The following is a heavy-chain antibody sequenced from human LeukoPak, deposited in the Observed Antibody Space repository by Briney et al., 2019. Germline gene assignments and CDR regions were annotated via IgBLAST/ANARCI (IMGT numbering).Heavy chain of an antibody. CDR2: TRYDGSNK. J-gene: IGHJ4*02. Sequence: QSGGSLRLSCAASGFTFSSYGMHWVRQAPGKGLEWVAFTRYDGSNKYYADSVKGRFTISRDNSKNTLYLQMNSLRAEDTAVYYCARDLVWNLPYSSSWEFDYWGQGTLVTVSS. CDR1: GFTFSSYG. V-gene: IGHV3-30*02. CDR3: ARDLVWNLPYSSSWEFDY. D-gene: IGHD6-13*01.